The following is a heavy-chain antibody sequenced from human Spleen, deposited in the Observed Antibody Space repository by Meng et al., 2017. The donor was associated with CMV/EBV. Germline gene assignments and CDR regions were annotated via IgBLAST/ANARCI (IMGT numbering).Heavy chain of an antibody. CDR1: GGSISSSSYY. V-gene: IGHV4-39*07. D-gene: IGHD6-13*01. Sequence: SETLSLTCTVSGGSISSSSYYWGWIRQPPGKGLEWIGSIYYSGSTYYSPSLKSRVTISVDTSKNQFSLKLSSVTAADTAVYYCARDRIAAAGTGDYYYYYGMDVWGQGTTVTVS. J-gene: IGHJ6*02. CDR3: ARDRIAAAGTGDYYYYYGMDV. CDR2: IYYSGST.